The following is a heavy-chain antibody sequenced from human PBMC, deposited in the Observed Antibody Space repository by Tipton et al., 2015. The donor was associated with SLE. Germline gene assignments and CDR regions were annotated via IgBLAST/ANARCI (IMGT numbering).Heavy chain of an antibody. V-gene: IGHV4-61*08. CDR2: IYYSGST. CDR1: GGFISTDDYY. D-gene: IGHD3-22*01. CDR3: ARVGVLPYYYDSSGLNWFDP. Sequence: LRLSCTVSGGFISTDDYYWSWIRQPPGKGLEWIGYIYYSGSTNYNPSLKSRVTISVDTSKNQFSLKLSSVTAADTAVYYCARVGVLPYYYDSSGLNWFDPWGQGTLVTVSS. J-gene: IGHJ5*02.